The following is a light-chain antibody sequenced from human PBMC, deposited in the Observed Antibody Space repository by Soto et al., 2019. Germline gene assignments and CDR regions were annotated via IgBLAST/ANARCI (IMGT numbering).Light chain of an antibody. Sequence: DIVMTQSPDSLAVSLGERATINCKSSQNLLYNSNNKHYLAWYQQRPGQPPKLLIYWASSRESGVPDRFSGSGSATDFPLTINNLQAEDLGIYYCPQYNRPPPFNFGQGTKLEIK. CDR2: WAS. V-gene: IGKV4-1*01. CDR1: QNLLYNSNNKHY. CDR3: PQYNRPPPFN. J-gene: IGKJ2*01.